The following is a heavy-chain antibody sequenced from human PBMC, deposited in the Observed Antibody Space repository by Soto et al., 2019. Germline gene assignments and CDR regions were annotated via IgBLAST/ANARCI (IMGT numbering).Heavy chain of an antibody. D-gene: IGHD3-10*01. J-gene: IGHJ5*02. CDR1: GYTFTSYG. CDR3: ARDRITMVRGVRSGGLVRFDP. Sequence: ASVKVSCKASGYTFTSYGSSWVRQAPGQGLEWMGWISAYNGNTNYAQKLQGRVTMTTDTSTSTAYMELRSLRSDDTAVYYCARDRITMVRGVRSGGLVRFDPWGQGTLVTVSS. V-gene: IGHV1-18*01. CDR2: ISAYNGNT.